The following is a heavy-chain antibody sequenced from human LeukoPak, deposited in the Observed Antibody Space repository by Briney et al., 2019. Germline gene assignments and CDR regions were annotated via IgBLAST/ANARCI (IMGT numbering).Heavy chain of an antibody. V-gene: IGHV3-13*01. CDR1: GFTFNSFD. Sequence: GGSLRLSCAASGFTFNSFDMHWVRQPTGQGLEWVSTIGTASDTYYPGSVEGRFTLSRDNAKNSLYLQMNSLTAGDTDVYYCARGPPRGKYYYMDVWGKGTTVTVSS. J-gene: IGHJ6*03. CDR2: IGTASDT. CDR3: ARGPPRGKYYYMDV. D-gene: IGHD1-1*01.